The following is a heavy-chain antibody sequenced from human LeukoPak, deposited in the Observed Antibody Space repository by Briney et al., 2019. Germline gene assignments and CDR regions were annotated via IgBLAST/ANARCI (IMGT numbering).Heavy chain of an antibody. CDR2: INPSGGST. CDR1: GGTFSSYA. CDR3: ARAGLGYCSSTSCRNWFDP. D-gene: IGHD2-2*01. V-gene: IGHV1-46*01. Sequence: ASVKVSCKASGGTFSSYAISWVRQAPGQGLEWMGIINPSGGSTSYAQKFQGRVTMTRDMSTSTVYMELSSLRSEDTAVYYCARAGLGYCSSTSCRNWFDPWGQGTLVTVSS. J-gene: IGHJ5*02.